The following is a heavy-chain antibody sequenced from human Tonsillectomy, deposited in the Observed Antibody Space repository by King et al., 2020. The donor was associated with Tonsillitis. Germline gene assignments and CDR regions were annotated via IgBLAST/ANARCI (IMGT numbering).Heavy chain of an antibody. D-gene: IGHD4-23*01. J-gene: IGHJ6*04. CDR2: ISFDGGYA. V-gene: IGHV3-30*01. Sequence: VQLVESGGGVVQPGRSLRLSCGASGVTFSNFALHWVRQAPGQGLELVGLISFDGGYAYYSESVKGRFTPSRDKSNNTLYLQINSRRVEEPAVNYCARDRPTVVTHRLDVWGKGTTVTVSS. CDR3: ARDRPTVVTHRLDV. CDR1: GVTFSNFA.